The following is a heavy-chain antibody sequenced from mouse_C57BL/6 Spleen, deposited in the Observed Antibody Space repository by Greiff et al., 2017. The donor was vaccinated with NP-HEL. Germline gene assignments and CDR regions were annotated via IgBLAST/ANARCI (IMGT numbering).Heavy chain of an antibody. CDR3: AREESTIITTTHYYAMDY. D-gene: IGHD2-4*01. V-gene: IGHV1-7*01. CDR2: INPSSGYT. CDR1: GYTFTSYW. J-gene: IGHJ4*01. Sequence: QVQLQQSGAELAKPGASVKLSCKASGYTFTSYWMHWVKQRPGQGLEWIGYINPSSGYTKYNQKFKDKATLTADKSSSTAYMQLNSLTYGDSAVFYCAREESTIITTTHYYAMDYWGPGTSVTVSS.